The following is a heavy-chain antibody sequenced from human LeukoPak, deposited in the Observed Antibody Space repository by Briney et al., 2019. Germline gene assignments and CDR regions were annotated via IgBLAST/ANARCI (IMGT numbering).Heavy chain of an antibody. V-gene: IGHV4-4*07. J-gene: IGHJ4*02. CDR3: ARESPSGWVNY. D-gene: IGHD6-19*01. CDR2: IYTSGST. CDR1: GGSISSYY. Sequence: SETLSLTCTVSGGSISSYYWSWIRQPAGKGLEWIGRIYTSGSTNYNPSLKGRVTISLDTSKNQFSLKLSSVTAADTAVYYCARESPSGWVNYWGQGTLVTVSS.